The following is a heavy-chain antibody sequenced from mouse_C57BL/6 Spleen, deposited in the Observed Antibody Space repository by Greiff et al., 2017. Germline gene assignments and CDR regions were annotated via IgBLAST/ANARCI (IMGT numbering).Heavy chain of an antibody. J-gene: IGHJ2*01. Sequence: VQLQQPGAELVKPGASVKMSCKASGYTFTSYWITWVKQRPGQGLEWIGDIYPGSGSTNYNEKFKRKATLTVDTTSSTAYMQLSSLTSEDSAVYYCAREGKFITTVVATNYFDYWGQGTTLTVAS. CDR1: GYTFTSYW. D-gene: IGHD1-1*01. V-gene: IGHV1-55*01. CDR3: AREGKFITTVVATNYFDY. CDR2: IYPGSGST.